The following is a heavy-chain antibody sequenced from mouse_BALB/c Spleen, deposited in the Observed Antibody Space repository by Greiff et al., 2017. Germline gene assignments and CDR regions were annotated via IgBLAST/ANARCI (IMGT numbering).Heavy chain of an antibody. Sequence: EVQLLESGGGLVKPGGSLKLSCAASGFTFSSYAMSWVRQSPEKRLEWVADISSGGSYTYYPDTVTGRFTITRDNAKNTMYLEMSSMRSEDTAMYYYASATYGNYYAMDYWGQGTSVTVSS. CDR3: ASATYGNYYAMDY. D-gene: IGHD2-1*01. V-gene: IGHV5-9-4*01. CDR2: ISSGGSYT. J-gene: IGHJ4*01. CDR1: GFTFSSYA.